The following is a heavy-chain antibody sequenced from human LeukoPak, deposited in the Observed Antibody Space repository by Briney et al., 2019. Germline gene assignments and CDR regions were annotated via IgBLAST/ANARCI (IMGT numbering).Heavy chain of an antibody. Sequence: GGSLRLSCAASGFTFDDYGMNWVRQRPGQGLEWVSGINWNGGSTGYADSVKGRFTISRDNAKNSLYLQMNSLRAEDTALYYCARTNSSGWYFDYWGQGTLVTVYS. V-gene: IGHV3-20*04. J-gene: IGHJ4*02. CDR1: GFTFDDYG. D-gene: IGHD6-19*01. CDR2: INWNGGST. CDR3: ARTNSSGWYFDY.